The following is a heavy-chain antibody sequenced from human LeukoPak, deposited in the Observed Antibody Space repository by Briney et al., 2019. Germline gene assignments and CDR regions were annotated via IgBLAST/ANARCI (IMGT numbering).Heavy chain of an antibody. D-gene: IGHD6-13*01. CDR2: INPNSGGT. CDR3: ARGEYSSSWYSNYYYYMDV. V-gene: IGHV1-2*02. CDR1: GYTFTGYY. J-gene: IGHJ6*03. Sequence: ASVKVSCKASGYTFTGYYMHWVRQAPGQGLEWMGWINPNSGGTNYAQKFQGRVTMTRNTSISTAYMELSSLRSEDTAVYYCARGEYSSSWYSNYYYYMDVWGKGTTVTISS.